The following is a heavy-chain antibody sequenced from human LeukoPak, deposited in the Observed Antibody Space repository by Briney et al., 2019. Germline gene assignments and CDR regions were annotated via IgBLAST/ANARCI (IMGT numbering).Heavy chain of an antibody. CDR2: IYHSGST. CDR1: GNSISSSNW. J-gene: IGHJ5*02. CDR3: ARDQYYYGSGSGIDP. V-gene: IGHV4-4*02. Sequence: SETLSLTCTVSGNSISSSNWWSWVRQPPGKGLECIGEIYHSGSTNYNPSLKSRVTMSVDTSKNQFSLKLTSVTAADTAVYYCARDQYYYGSGSGIDPWGQGTLVTVSS. D-gene: IGHD3-10*01.